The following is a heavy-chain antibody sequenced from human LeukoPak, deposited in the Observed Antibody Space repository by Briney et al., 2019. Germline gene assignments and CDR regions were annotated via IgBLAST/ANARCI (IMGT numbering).Heavy chain of an antibody. CDR1: GFTFTSSA. D-gene: IGHD3-22*01. Sequence: SVKVSCKASGFTFTSSAMQWVRQARGQGLEWIGWIVVGSGNTNYAQKFQERVTITRDMSTSTAYMELSSLRSEDTAVYYCAADGYYYDSSGKDAFDIWGQGTMVTVSS. CDR3: AADGYYYDSSGKDAFDI. CDR2: IVVGSGNT. J-gene: IGHJ3*02. V-gene: IGHV1-58*02.